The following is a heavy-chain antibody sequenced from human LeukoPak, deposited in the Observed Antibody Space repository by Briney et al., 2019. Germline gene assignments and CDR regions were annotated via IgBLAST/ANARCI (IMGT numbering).Heavy chain of an antibody. CDR3: ARDSLLPSAMGYYYMDV. CDR2: IYYSGST. V-gene: IGHV4-59*12. D-gene: IGHD2-2*01. J-gene: IGHJ6*03. CDR1: GGSISSYY. Sequence: SETLSLTXTVSGGSISSYYWSWIRQPPGKGLEWIGYIYYSGSTNYNPSLKSRVTISVDTSKNQFSLKLSSVTAADTALYYCARDSLLPSAMGYYYMDVWGKGTTVTVSS.